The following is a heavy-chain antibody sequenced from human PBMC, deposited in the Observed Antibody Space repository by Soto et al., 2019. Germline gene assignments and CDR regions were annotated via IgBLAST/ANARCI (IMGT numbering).Heavy chain of an antibody. Sequence: QVQLVESGGGVVQPGRSLRLSCAASGFTFSSYAMHWVRQAPGKGLEWVAVISYDGSNKYYADSVKGRFTISRDNSKNTLYLQMNSLRAEDTALYYCARDPLGSSPTYGMDVWGQGTTVTVSS. J-gene: IGHJ6*02. D-gene: IGHD6-6*01. V-gene: IGHV3-30-3*01. CDR3: ARDPLGSSPTYGMDV. CDR1: GFTFSSYA. CDR2: ISYDGSNK.